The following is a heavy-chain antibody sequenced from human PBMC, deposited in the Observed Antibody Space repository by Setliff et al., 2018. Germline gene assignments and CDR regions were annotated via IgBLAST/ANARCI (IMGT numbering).Heavy chain of an antibody. CDR2: IYYSGNT. CDR3: ASDYYDSSGYYPVPVYFDY. Sequence: SETLSLTCTVSGGSISSFYWSWIRQPPGKGLEWIGYIYYSGNTYYNPSLQSRLTISLDRSKNHFSLKLSSVTAADTAVYYCASDYYDSSGYYPVPVYFDYWGQGTLVTVSS. D-gene: IGHD3-22*01. V-gene: IGHV4-59*08. CDR1: GGSISSFY. J-gene: IGHJ4*02.